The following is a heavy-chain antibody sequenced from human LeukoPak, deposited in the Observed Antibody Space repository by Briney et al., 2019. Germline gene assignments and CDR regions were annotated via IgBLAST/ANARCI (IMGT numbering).Heavy chain of an antibody. CDR1: GFTFSSYG. V-gene: IGHV3-33*01. CDR3: ARDRGVGTYYFDY. J-gene: IGHJ4*02. D-gene: IGHD3-10*01. Sequence: PGRSLRLSCAASGFTFSSYGMHWVRQAPGKGLEWVAVIWYDGSNKYYADSVKGRFTISRDNSKNTLYLQMNSLRAEDTAVYYCARDRGVGTYYFDYWGQGTLVTVSS. CDR2: IWYDGSNK.